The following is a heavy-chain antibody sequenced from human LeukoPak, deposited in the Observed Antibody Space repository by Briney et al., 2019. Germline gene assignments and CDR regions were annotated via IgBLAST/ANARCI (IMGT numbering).Heavy chain of an antibody. J-gene: IGHJ4*02. CDR3: SRDSGYCSGGSCWYFDF. D-gene: IGHD2-15*01. CDR2: INPNSGGT. V-gene: IGHV1-2*02. Sequence: RASVKVSCKASGYTFAAYYMYWVRQAPGQGLEWVGWINPNSGGTNHAQKFQGRVTMTRDTSMSTAYMELSGLRSDDTAVYYCSRDSGYCSGGSCWYFDFWGQGTLVTVSA. CDR1: GYTFAAYY.